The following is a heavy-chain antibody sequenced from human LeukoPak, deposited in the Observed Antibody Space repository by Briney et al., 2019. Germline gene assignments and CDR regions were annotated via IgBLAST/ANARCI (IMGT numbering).Heavy chain of an antibody. J-gene: IGHJ5*02. V-gene: IGHV3-21*01. CDR2: ISTGSNYI. Sequence: GGSLRLSCTASGFAFGSYDMNWVRQAPGKGLEWVSTISTGSNYIYYADSVKGRFTISRDNAKGSLYLQMSSLRAEDTAVYYCAKNVESKTLIRRSWFDPWGQGTLVTVSS. CDR1: GFAFGSYD. CDR3: AKNVESKTLIRRSWFDP. D-gene: IGHD2-21*01.